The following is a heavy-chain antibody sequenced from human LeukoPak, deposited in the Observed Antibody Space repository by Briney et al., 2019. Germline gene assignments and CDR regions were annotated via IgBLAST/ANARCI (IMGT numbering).Heavy chain of an antibody. CDR1: GYTFTSYD. CDR2: MNPNSGNT. CDR3: ARVSQPYYYDSSGYGDDY. D-gene: IGHD3-22*01. Sequence: GASVKVSCKASGYTFTSYDINWVRQATGQGLEWMGWMNPNSGNTGYAQKFQGRVTMTRNTSISTAYMELSSLRSEDTAVYYCARVSQPYYYDSSGYGDDYWGQGTLVTVSS. V-gene: IGHV1-8*01. J-gene: IGHJ4*02.